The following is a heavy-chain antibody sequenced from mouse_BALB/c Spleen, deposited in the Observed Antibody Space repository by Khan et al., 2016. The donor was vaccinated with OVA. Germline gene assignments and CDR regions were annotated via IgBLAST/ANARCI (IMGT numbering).Heavy chain of an antibody. CDR1: GYTFTNYW. V-gene: IGHV1S132*01. CDR3: AGGYFGNYEFVY. D-gene: IGHD2-1*01. CDR2: IFPGTGTT. J-gene: IGHJ3*01. Sequence: QVRLQQSGAELVKPGASVKLSCKTSGYTFTNYWIQWIKQRPGQGLGWIGQIFPGTGTTYYNQTFKGKATLTVDTSSNTAYMHLSSLTSDDYADYFCAGGYFGNYEFVYWGQGTLGTVSP.